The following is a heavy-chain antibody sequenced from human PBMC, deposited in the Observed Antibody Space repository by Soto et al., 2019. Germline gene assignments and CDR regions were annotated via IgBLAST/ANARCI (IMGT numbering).Heavy chain of an antibody. CDR3: ARDLWGYCGTDCYPLDV. V-gene: IGHV4-59*01. D-gene: IGHD2-21*02. CDR2: LYNTGST. CDR1: GGSISRYY. Sequence: QVRLQESGPGLVKPSETLSLTCTVSGGSISRYYWSWIRQTPGKGLEWIGYLYNTGSTIYNPSLERRVTISVDASKNQFSLILSSVTAADTAVYYCARDLWGYCGTDCYPLDVWGTGTTVTVSS. J-gene: IGHJ6*04.